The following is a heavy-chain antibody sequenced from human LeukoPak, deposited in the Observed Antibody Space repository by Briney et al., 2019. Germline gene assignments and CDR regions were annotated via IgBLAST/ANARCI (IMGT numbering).Heavy chain of an antibody. CDR3: ARDPPPHDSSGYWP. CDR2: IYTSGST. V-gene: IGHV4-4*07. Sequence: SETLSLTCTVPGGSTSSYYWSWIRQPAGKGLEWIGRIYTSGSTNYNPSLKSRVTMSVDTSKNQFSLKLSSVTAADTAVYYCARDPPPHDSSGYWPWGQGTLVTVSS. CDR1: GGSTSSYY. D-gene: IGHD3-22*01. J-gene: IGHJ5*02.